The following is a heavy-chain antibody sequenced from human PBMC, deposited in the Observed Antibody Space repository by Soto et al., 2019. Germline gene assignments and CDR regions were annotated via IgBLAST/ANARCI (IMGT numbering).Heavy chain of an antibody. CDR1: GDSITNNHW. J-gene: IGHJ6*02. CDR3: VSKLGPYYYGLDV. CDR2: IYHTGIA. Sequence: SETLSLTCTVYGDSITNNHWWSLVRQPPGKGPELIGEIYHTGIANYNPSLESRVAFSVDKSKNQFSLSLTSVTAADTAVYYCVSKLGPYYYGLDVWGQGTTVTVSS. D-gene: IGHD3-16*01. V-gene: IGHV4-4*02.